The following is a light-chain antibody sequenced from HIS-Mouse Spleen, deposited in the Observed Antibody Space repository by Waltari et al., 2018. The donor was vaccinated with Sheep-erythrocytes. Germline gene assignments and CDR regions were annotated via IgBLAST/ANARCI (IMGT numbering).Light chain of an antibody. CDR1: SSAVGTYNL. CDR3: CSYAGSSTPWV. V-gene: IGLV2-23*01. J-gene: IGLJ3*02. CDR2: EGS. Sequence: QSALTQPASVSGSPGQSITISCNGTSSAVGTYNLVPWYQQHPGKAPKLMIYEGSKRPSGVSNRFSGSKSGNTASLTISGLQAEDEADYYCCSYAGSSTPWVFGGGTKLTVL.